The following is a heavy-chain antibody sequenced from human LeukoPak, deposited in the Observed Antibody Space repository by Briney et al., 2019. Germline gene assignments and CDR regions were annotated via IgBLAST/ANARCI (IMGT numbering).Heavy chain of an antibody. J-gene: IGHJ4*02. CDR2: ISSGSDTL. CDR3: ARDNTYCSGSRCYDRFDY. D-gene: IGHD2-15*01. V-gene: IGHV3-48*04. CDR1: GFNFSLYS. Sequence: PGGSLRLSCAASGFNFSLYSMNWVRQAPGKGLEWISYISSGSDTLYYAEAVKGRFTVSRDNAKNSLYLQMNSLTAEDTAVYYCARDNTYCSGSRCYDRFDYWGQGTLVTVSS.